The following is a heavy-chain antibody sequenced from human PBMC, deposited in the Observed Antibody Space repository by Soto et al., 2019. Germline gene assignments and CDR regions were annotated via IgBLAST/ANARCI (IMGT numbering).Heavy chain of an antibody. D-gene: IGHD3-16*01. V-gene: IGHV3-30-3*01. Sequence: QVQLVESGGGVVQPGGSLRVSCAASGFTFSGYAMHWVRQAPGKGLEWVAFISYDGSIKYYADSVKGRFTTSRDNSQNTLYRQMNSLRPEDTAVYYGARDVPLGHWGQGALVTVSS. CDR3: ARDVPLGH. J-gene: IGHJ4*02. CDR2: ISYDGSIK. CDR1: GFTFSGYA.